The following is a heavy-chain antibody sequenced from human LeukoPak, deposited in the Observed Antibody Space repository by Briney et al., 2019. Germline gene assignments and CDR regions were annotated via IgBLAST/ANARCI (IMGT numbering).Heavy chain of an antibody. CDR1: GGTFSSYA. Sequence: SVKVSCKASGGTFSSYAISWVRQAPGQGLEWMGRIIPIFGTANYAQKFQGRVTITTDESTSTAYMELSSLRSEDTAVYYCATTSIGYGAFDIWGQGTMVTVSS. J-gene: IGHJ3*02. D-gene: IGHD6-25*01. V-gene: IGHV1-69*05. CDR3: ATTSIGYGAFDI. CDR2: IIPIFGTA.